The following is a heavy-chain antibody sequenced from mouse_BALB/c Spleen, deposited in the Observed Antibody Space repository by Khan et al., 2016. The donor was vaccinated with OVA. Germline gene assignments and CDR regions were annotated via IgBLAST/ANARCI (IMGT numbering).Heavy chain of an antibody. CDR2: IWGDGST. D-gene: IGHD1-2*01. CDR1: GISLTDYG. Sequence: QMQLEESGPGLVAPSQSLSITCTVSGISLTDYGVNWVRQPPGKRLEWLGMIWGDGSTDYDSALNSRLSINKDTSKSQVFLKMNSLQTDDTARYYCARELRLGGFAYWGQGTLVTVSA. V-gene: IGHV2-6-7*01. J-gene: IGHJ3*01. CDR3: ARELRLGGFAY.